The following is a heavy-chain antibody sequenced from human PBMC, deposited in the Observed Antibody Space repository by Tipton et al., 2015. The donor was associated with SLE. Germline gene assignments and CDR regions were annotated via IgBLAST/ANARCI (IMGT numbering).Heavy chain of an antibody. CDR2: VYYSGTT. V-gene: IGHV4-59*01. Sequence: GLVKPSETLSLTCTVSGGSIGSYHWSWIRQPPGKGLEWIGYVYYSGTTNYNPSLKSRVTISVDTSKNQFSLKLSSVTAADTAVYYCARDSSGGYNWFDPWGQGTLVTVSS. CDR3: ARDSSGGYNWFDP. CDR1: GGSIGSYH. D-gene: IGHD3-22*01. J-gene: IGHJ5*02.